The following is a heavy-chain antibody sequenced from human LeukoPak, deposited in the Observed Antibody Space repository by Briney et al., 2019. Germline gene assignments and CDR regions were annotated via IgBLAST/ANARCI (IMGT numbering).Heavy chain of an antibody. CDR2: IKQDGSEK. CDR1: GFTFSSYW. V-gene: IGHV3-7*01. Sequence: PGGSLRLSCAASGFTFSSYWMSWVRQAPGKGLEWVANIKQDGSEKYYVDSVKGRFTISRDNAKNSLYLQMNSLRAEDTAVYYCARGVVAGTGAVDYWGQGTLVTVSS. CDR3: ARGVVAGTGAVDY. J-gene: IGHJ4*02. D-gene: IGHD6-19*01.